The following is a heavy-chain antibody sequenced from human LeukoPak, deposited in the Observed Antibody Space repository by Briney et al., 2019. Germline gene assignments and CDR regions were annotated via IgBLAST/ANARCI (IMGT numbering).Heavy chain of an antibody. D-gene: IGHD3-3*01. Sequence: SETLSLTCTVSGGSISNYYWSWIRQPPGKGLEWIGCMHSSGSTTYNLSLKSRLTMSIDTSKNQLSLKMRSVTTADTAVYYCAATYYDFWSGFHRATYYMDVWGKGTTVTVSS. CDR3: AATYYDFWSGFHRATYYMDV. V-gene: IGHV4-59*01. CDR2: MHSSGST. CDR1: GGSISNYY. J-gene: IGHJ6*03.